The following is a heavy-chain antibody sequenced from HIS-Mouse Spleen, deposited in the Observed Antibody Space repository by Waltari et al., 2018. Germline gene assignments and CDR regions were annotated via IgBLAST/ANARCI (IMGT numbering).Heavy chain of an antibody. CDR1: GGSISSSSYY. CDR2: ISYSGST. Sequence: QLQLQESGPGLVKPSETLSLTCTVSGGSISSSSYYWGWIRQPPGKGLEWIGSISYSGSTYYNPSLKSRVTISVDTSKNQFSLKLSSVTAADTAVYYCARDYGDNWFDPWGQGTLVTVSS. V-gene: IGHV4-39*07. J-gene: IGHJ5*02. CDR3: ARDYGDNWFDP. D-gene: IGHD4-17*01.